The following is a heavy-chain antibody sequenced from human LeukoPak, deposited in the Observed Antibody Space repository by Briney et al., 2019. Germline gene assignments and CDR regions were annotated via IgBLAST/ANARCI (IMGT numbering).Heavy chain of an antibody. D-gene: IGHD3-10*01. Sequence: PGGSLRLSCAASGFTFDDYGMSWVRQAPGKGLEWVSGINWNGGSTGYADSVKGRFTISRDNAKNSLYLQMNSLRAEDTALYYCARTGVWLGELFRFDDWGQGTLVTVSS. J-gene: IGHJ4*02. CDR1: GFTFDDYG. V-gene: IGHV3-20*04. CDR2: INWNGGST. CDR3: ARTGVWLGELFRFDD.